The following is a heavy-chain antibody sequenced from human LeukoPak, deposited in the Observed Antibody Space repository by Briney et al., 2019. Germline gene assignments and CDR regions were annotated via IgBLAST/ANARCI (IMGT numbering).Heavy chain of an antibody. CDR1: GDTVSSNSVA. V-gene: IGHV6-1*01. Sequence: SQTLSLTCAISGDTVSSNSVAWNWIRQSPSRGLDWLRRTYYRSKWYNEYAVSGLSRITVNPDTSKNQLSQQLNAVTPEDTAVYYCAKESWRAFDYWGQGNLVTVSS. CDR3: AKESWRAFDY. CDR2: TYYRSKWYN. J-gene: IGHJ4*02. D-gene: IGHD3-3*01.